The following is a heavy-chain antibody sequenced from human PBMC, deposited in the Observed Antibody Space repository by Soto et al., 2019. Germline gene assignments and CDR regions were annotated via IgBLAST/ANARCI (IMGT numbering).Heavy chain of an antibody. CDR1: HASISSYS. J-gene: IGHJ4*02. CDR3: ARGVDTAPWLGSPHFDY. D-gene: IGHD5-18*01. V-gene: IGHV4-59*01. Sequence: TMSLNCIISHASISSYSRIWISESKRKGLEWIGYIYYSGSTNYNPSLKSRVTISVDTSKNQFSLKLSSVTAADTAVYYCARGVDTAPWLGSPHFDYWGQGTLVTVS. CDR2: IYYSGST.